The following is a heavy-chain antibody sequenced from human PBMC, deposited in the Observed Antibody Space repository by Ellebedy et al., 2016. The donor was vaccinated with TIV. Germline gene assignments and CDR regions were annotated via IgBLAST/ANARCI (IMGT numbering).Heavy chain of an antibody. V-gene: IGHV4-59*08. CDR1: GASITTYY. D-gene: IGHD1-26*01. CDR3: ASRASGRSDLGRVVYFDY. CDR2: MSYSGST. Sequence: MPSETLSLTCNVSGASITTYYWNWIRQSPGKGLEWNGYMSYSGSTNYNPSLKSRVTISVDTSKNQFSLRLSSVTAADTAVYYCASRASGRSDLGRVVYFDYWGQGTLVTVSS. J-gene: IGHJ4*02.